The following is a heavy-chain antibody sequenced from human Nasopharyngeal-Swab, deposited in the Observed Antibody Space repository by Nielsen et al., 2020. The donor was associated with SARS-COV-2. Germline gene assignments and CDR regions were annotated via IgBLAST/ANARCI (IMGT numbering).Heavy chain of an antibody. V-gene: IGHV1-18*01. CDR3: ARDRNPVPFDY. Sequence: ASVKVSCKASGHTFTGYCIHWVRQAPGQGLEWMGWISAYNGNTNYAQKLQGRVTMTTDTSTSTAYMELRSLRSDDTAVYYCARDRNPVPFDYWGQGTLVTVSS. CDR2: ISAYNGNT. CDR1: GHTFTGYC. J-gene: IGHJ4*02.